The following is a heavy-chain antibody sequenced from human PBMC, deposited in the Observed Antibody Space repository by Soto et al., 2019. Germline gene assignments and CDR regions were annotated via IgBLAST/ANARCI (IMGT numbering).Heavy chain of an antibody. Sequence: SETLSVTCIISGASITFGGYPWSWIRQTPGKGLEWIGYINHLETTFYNPSFESRLTLSIDRAKNQFSLKLHSMSAADRAVYFCARGGGSDSFDYWGQGIMVTVSS. CDR2: INHLETT. J-gene: IGHJ4*02. D-gene: IGHD1-26*01. V-gene: IGHV4-30-2*01. CDR1: GASITFGGYP. CDR3: ARGGGSDSFDY.